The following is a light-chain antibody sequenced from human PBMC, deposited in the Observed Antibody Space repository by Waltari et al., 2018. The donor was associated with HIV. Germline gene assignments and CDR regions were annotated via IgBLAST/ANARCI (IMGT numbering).Light chain of an antibody. CDR2: DDK. CDR3: AAWDDNFNVV. V-gene: IGLV1-44*01. CDR1: NSNIGTNT. J-gene: IGLJ3*02. Sequence: SVLTQPPSASGTPGQGVIISCSGSNSNIGTNTVNWYQQLPGTAPKLLIFDDKHRPSGVPDRFSGSRSDTSASLAISGLQSEDEAHYYCAAWDDNFNVVFGGGTKLTVL.